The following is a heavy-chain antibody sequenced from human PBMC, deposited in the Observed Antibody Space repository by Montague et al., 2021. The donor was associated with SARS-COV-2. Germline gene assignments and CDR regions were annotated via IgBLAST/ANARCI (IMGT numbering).Heavy chain of an antibody. V-gene: IGHV4-59*01. Sequence: SETLSLTCTVSGGSISDYSWSWIRQPPGKGLEWIGYIYTSGTTNYNSSLKSRVTISVDTSKNYFSLKLSSVTAADTAVYYCATYGLGGYTYYGVDVWGQGTTVTVSS. CDR3: ATYGLGGYTYYGVDV. D-gene: IGHD3-10*01. CDR1: GGSISDYS. CDR2: IYTSGTT. J-gene: IGHJ6*02.